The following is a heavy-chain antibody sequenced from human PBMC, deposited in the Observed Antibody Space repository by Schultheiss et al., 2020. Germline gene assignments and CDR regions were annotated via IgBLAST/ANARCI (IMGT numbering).Heavy chain of an antibody. Sequence: GGSLRLSCAASGFTFSSYAMHWVRQAPGKGLEWVAVISYDGSNKYYADSVKGRFAISRDNSKNTLYLQMNSLRAEDTAVYYCARGFRRPFCSTSCYSTVDYWGQGTLVTVSS. CDR2: ISYDGSNK. D-gene: IGHD2-2*01. J-gene: IGHJ4*02. CDR1: GFTFSSYA. CDR3: ARGFRRPFCSTSCYSTVDY. V-gene: IGHV3-30*09.